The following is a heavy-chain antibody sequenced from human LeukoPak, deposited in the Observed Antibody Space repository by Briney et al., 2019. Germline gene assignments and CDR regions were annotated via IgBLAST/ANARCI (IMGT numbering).Heavy chain of an antibody. V-gene: IGHV4-39*01. J-gene: IGHJ6*03. CDR1: GGSISSSSYY. CDR2: IYYSGST. Sequence: SETLSLTCTVSGGSISSSSYYWGWIRQPPGKGLEGIGSIYYSGSTYYNPSLKSRVTISVDTSKNQFSLKLSSVTAADTAVYYCARHYYYYYMDVWGKGTTVTISS. CDR3: ARHYYYYYMDV.